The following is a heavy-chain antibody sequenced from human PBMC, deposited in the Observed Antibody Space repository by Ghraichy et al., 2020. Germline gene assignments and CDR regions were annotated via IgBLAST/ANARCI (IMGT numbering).Heavy chain of an antibody. CDR3: AREGRYYDSSGYKFGVASGHFDY. Sequence: LSLTCAASGFTFSDYYMSWIRQAPGKGLEWVSYISSSGSTIYYADSVKGRFTISRDNAKNSLYLQMNSLRAEDTAVYYCAREGRYYDSSGYKFGVASGHFDYWGQGTLVTVSS. J-gene: IGHJ4*02. D-gene: IGHD3-22*01. V-gene: IGHV3-11*01. CDR1: GFTFSDYY. CDR2: ISSSGSTI.